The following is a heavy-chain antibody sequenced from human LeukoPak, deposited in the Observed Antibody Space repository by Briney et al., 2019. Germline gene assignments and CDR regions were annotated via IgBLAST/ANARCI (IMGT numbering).Heavy chain of an antibody. CDR3: AKQITIFGVVGYMDV. V-gene: IGHV3-23*01. CDR2: ISGSGGST. D-gene: IGHD3-3*01. Sequence: GGSLRLSCTAFGFTFSSYAMSWVRQAPGKGLEWVSAISGSGGSTYYADSVKGRFTISRDNSKNTLYLQMNSLRAEDTAVYYCAKQITIFGVVGYMDVWGKGTTVTVSS. J-gene: IGHJ6*03. CDR1: GFTFSSYA.